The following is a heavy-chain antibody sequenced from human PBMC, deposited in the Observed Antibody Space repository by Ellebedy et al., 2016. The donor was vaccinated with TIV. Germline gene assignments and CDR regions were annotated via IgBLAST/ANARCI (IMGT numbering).Heavy chain of an antibody. CDR1: GFTFSDYW. D-gene: IGHD3-10*01. CDR2: IKQDGSET. J-gene: IGHJ4*02. V-gene: IGHV3-7*03. CDR3: ASWFGGRNY. Sequence: GVSLKISCAASGFTFSDYWMAWVRQAPGKGLEWVANIKQDGSETSYVGSVKGRFTISRDNAKNSLYLQMNSLRAEDTAVYYCASWFGGRNYWGQGTLVTVSS.